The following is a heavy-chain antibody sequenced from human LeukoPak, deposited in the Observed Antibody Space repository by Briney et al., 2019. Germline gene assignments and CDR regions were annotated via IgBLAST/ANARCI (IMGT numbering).Heavy chain of an antibody. Sequence: SGPTLVKSTQTLTLTCTFSGFSLSTSGVGVGWIRQPPGKALEWLALIYWNDDKRYSPSLKSRLTITKDTSKNQVVLTMTNMDPVDTATYYCAHREGYDSSGYHPYFDYWGQGTLVTVSS. J-gene: IGHJ4*02. V-gene: IGHV2-5*01. D-gene: IGHD3-22*01. CDR3: AHREGYDSSGYHPYFDY. CDR2: IYWNDDK. CDR1: GFSLSTSGVG.